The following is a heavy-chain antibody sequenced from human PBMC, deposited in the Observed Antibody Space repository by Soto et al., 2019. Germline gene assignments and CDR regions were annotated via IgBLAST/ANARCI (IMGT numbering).Heavy chain of an antibody. V-gene: IGHV4-59*01. CDR1: GGSISSYY. CDR3: ARSWLDDSSGLCFDY. CDR2: IYYSGST. J-gene: IGHJ4*02. Sequence: QVQLQESGPGLVKPSETLSLTCTVSGGSISSYYWSWILQPPGKGLAWIGYIYYSGSTNYNPSLKSRVTISVDTSKNQFSLKLSSVTAADTAVYYCARSWLDDSSGLCFDYWGQGTLVTVSS. D-gene: IGHD3-22*01.